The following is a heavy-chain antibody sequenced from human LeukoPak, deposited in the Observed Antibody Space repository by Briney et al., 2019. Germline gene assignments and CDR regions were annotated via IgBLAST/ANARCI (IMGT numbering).Heavy chain of an antibody. V-gene: IGHV4-30-4*01. Sequence: PSETLSLTCTVSGGSISSGDYYWSWIRQPPGKGLEWIGYIYYSGSTYYNPSLKSRVTISVDTSKKQFSLKLSSVTAADTAVYYCAREKYSSSWYTDYWGQGTLVTVSS. D-gene: IGHD6-13*01. J-gene: IGHJ4*02. CDR2: IYYSGST. CDR1: GGSISSGDYY. CDR3: AREKYSSSWYTDY.